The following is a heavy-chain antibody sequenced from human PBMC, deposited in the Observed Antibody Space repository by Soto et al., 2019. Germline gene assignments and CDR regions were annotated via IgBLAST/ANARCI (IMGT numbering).Heavy chain of an antibody. J-gene: IGHJ4*02. V-gene: IGHV3-21*06. CDR2: ISSTTNYI. CDR1: GFIFTRYS. Sequence: GGSLRLSCAASGFIFTRYSMNWVRQAPGKGLEWVSSISSTTNYIYYGDSMKGRFTISRDNAKNSLYLEMNSLRAEDTAVYYCARESEDLTSNFDYWGQGTLVTV. CDR3: ARESEDLTSNFDY.